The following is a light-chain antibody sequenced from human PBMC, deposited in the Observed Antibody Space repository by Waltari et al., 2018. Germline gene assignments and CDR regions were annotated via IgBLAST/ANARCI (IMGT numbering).Light chain of an antibody. V-gene: IGLV2-8*01. CDR2: EVS. CDR1: RTDGGGSNY. CDR3: SSYGGSNYVL. J-gene: IGLJ2*01. Sequence: QSALTQPPSASGSPGQSVTIPCTGTRTDGGGSNYVSWYQQTPSKAPKLMIYEVSKRPSGVPDRFSASKSGNTASLTVSGLQAEDEADYYCSSYGGSNYVLFGGGTKLTVL.